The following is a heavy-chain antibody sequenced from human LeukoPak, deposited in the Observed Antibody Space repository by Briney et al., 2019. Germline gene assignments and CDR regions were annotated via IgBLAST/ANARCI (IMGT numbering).Heavy chain of an antibody. J-gene: IGHJ4*02. V-gene: IGHV4-39*01. CDR1: GGSISSSSYY. Sequence: SETLSLTCTVSGGSISSSSYYWGWIRQPPGKGLEWIGSIYYSGSTYYNPSLKSRVTISVDTSKNQFSLKLSSVTAADTAVYYCARGLYDSSGYSQAVLDYWGQGTPVTVSS. D-gene: IGHD3-22*01. CDR3: ARGLYDSSGYSQAVLDY. CDR2: IYYSGST.